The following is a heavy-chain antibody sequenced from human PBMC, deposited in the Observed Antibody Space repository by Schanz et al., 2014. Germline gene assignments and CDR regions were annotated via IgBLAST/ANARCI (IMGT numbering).Heavy chain of an antibody. CDR1: GFGFSSYS. CDR2: IGVDGTTT. CDR3: AKGPYYYYYMDV. V-gene: IGHV3-23*04. Sequence: EVQLVESGGGLIQPGGSLRLSCAASGFGFSSYSMNWVRQAPGKGLEWVSVIGVDGTTTYYADSVKGRFTISRDNSKNTLYLQMNSLRADDTAVYYCAKGPYYYYYMDVWGNGTTVTVSS. J-gene: IGHJ6*03.